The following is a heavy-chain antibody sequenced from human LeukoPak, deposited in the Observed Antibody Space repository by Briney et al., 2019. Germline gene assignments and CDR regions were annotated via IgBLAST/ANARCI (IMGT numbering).Heavy chain of an antibody. Sequence: SETLSLTCTVSGGSFSGYYWSWIRQPPGKGLEWIGEINHSGSTNYNPSLNSRITISVDTTKNRFSLKLTSVAAADAAVYYCARGEMARTLDSWGQGTLVTVSS. D-gene: IGHD5-24*01. CDR3: ARGEMARTLDS. CDR1: GGSFSGYY. V-gene: IGHV4-34*01. J-gene: IGHJ4*02. CDR2: INHSGST.